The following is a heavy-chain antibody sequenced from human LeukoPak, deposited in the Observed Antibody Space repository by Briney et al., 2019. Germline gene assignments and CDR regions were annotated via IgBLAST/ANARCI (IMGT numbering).Heavy chain of an antibody. CDR2: INSDGSST. J-gene: IGHJ4*02. D-gene: IGHD3-10*01. V-gene: IGHV3-74*01. CDR1: GFTFSDTW. CDR3: ARASYYYGSGSYPADY. Sequence: GGSLRLSCAASGFTFSDTWMHWVRQAPGKGLVWVSRINSDGSSTSYADSVKGRFTISRDNAKNTLYLQMNSLRAEDTAVYYCARASYYYGSGSYPADYWGQGTLVTVSS.